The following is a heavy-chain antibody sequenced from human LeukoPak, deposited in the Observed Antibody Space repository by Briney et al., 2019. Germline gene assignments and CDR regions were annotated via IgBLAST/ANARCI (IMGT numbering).Heavy chain of an antibody. Sequence: GGSLRLSCAASGFTFSTYGMHWVRQAPGKGLEWVAFIRYDGSNKYYAGSVKGRFTISRDNAKNSVYLQMNNLRAADTALYYCTRDPAYYLRYGYFDYWGQGILVTVSS. V-gene: IGHV3-30*02. CDR3: TRDPAYYLRYGYFDY. J-gene: IGHJ4*03. D-gene: IGHD1-26*01. CDR1: GFTFSTYG. CDR2: IRYDGSNK.